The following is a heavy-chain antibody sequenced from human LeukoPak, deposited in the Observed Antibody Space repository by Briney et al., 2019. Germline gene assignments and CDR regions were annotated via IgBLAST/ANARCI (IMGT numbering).Heavy chain of an antibody. CDR3: ASLRVTTVY. J-gene: IGHJ4*02. CDR2: INHSGRT. CDR1: GGSFSGYY. D-gene: IGHD4-11*01. Sequence: SETLSLTCAVYGGSFSGYYWSWIRQPPGKGLEWIGEINHSGRTNYNPSLKSRVTISVDTSKNQFSLKLSSVTAADTAVYFCASLRVTTVYWGQGTQVTVSS. V-gene: IGHV4-34*01.